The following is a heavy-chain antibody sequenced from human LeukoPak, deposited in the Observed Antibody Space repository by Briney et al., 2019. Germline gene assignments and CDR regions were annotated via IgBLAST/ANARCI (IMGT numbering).Heavy chain of an antibody. J-gene: IGHJ4*02. CDR2: ISGSGGST. CDR1: GFTFSSYA. CDR3: AKDGQVSSGWFDY. V-gene: IGHV3-23*01. D-gene: IGHD6-19*01. Sequence: GGSLRLSCAASGFTFSSYAMSWVRQAPGKGLEWVSAISGSGGSTYYADSVKGRFTISRGNSKNTLYLQMNSLRAEDTAVYYCAKDGQVSSGWFDYWGQGTLVTVSS.